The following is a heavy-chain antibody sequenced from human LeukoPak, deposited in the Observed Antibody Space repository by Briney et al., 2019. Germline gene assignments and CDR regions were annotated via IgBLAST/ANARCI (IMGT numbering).Heavy chain of an antibody. CDR1: GGSFSGYY. CDR2: INHSGST. CDR3: ARGRSYRPYYYYGMDV. J-gene: IGHJ6*02. Sequence: SETLSLTCAVYGGSFSGYYWSWIRQPPGKGLEWIGEINHSGSTNYNPSLKSRVTISVDTSNNQFSLKLSSVTAADTAVYYCARGRSYRPYYYYGMDVWGQGTTVTVSS. D-gene: IGHD1-26*01. V-gene: IGHV4-34*01.